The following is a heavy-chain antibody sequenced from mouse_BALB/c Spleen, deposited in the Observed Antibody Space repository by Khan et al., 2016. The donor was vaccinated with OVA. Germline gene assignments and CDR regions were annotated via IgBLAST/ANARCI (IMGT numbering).Heavy chain of an antibody. CDR1: GYTFTSYT. J-gene: IGHJ3*01. CDR3: AREGAYFRSDEWLAY. Sequence: QVQLKQSGTELARPGASVKMSCKASGYTFTSYTMHWVKQRPGQGLEWIGYINPSSGYTNYNQKFKDKATLTADKSSITAYMQLSSLTSEDSAVYYCAREGAYFRSDEWLAYGGKGTLVTVSA. D-gene: IGHD2-14*01. V-gene: IGHV1-4*01. CDR2: INPSSGYT.